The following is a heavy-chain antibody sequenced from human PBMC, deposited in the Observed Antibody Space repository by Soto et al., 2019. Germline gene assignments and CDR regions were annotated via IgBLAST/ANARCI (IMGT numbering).Heavy chain of an antibody. CDR3: ARLGLVREIDY. Sequence: QLQLQESGSGLVKPSQTLSLICDVSGGSMNSAGYCWGWIRQPPGKVLEWIGYVHSRGDTFYNPSLKSRVTVSVDRSNDPFALILRSVTAADTAVYYCARLGLVREIDYWGQGILVTVSS. CDR1: GGSMNSAGYC. D-gene: IGHD3-10*01. J-gene: IGHJ4*02. CDR2: VHSRGDT. V-gene: IGHV4-30-2*01.